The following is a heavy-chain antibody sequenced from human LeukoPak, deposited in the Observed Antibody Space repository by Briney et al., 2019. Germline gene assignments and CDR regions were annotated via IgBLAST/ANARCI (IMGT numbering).Heavy chain of an antibody. CDR1: GFTFSSYG. V-gene: IGHV3-30*02. J-gene: IGHJ4*02. D-gene: IGHD2-2*01. Sequence: PGGSLRLSCVASGFTFSSYGMHWVRQAPGKGLEWVSFIQFDGSNRYYADSVKGRFTISRDNSRNRLHLQMNSLRLEDTAIYYCVKGGYCGTTTCHLLPYDYWGQGALVTVSS. CDR2: IQFDGSNR. CDR3: VKGGYCGTTTCHLLPYDY.